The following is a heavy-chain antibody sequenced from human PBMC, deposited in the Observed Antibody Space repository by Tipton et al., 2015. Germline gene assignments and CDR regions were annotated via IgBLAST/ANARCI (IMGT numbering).Heavy chain of an antibody. CDR1: GFTFSSYV. CDR2: ISADSGFR. Sequence: GSLRLSCAASGFTFSSYVMSWVRQAPGKGLEWVSSISADSGFRFYRDSVKGRFTISRDNARNSLYLQMNSLRDDDAAVYYCGREDRGYSSGDHWGQGTLVTVSS. V-gene: IGHV3-21*01. D-gene: IGHD6-19*01. J-gene: IGHJ4*02. CDR3: GREDRGYSSGDH.